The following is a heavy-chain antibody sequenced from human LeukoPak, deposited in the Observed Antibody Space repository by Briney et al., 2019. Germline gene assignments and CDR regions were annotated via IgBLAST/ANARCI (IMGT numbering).Heavy chain of an antibody. CDR2: INPSGGST. Sequence: ASVKVSCKASGYTFTSYYMHWVRQAPGQGLEWRGIINPSGGSTSYAQKFQGRVTMTRDMSTSTVYMELSSLRSEDTAVYYCARDYDILTGYYHFDYWGQGTLVTVSS. D-gene: IGHD3-9*01. CDR3: ARDYDILTGYYHFDY. CDR1: GYTFTSYY. J-gene: IGHJ4*02. V-gene: IGHV1-46*01.